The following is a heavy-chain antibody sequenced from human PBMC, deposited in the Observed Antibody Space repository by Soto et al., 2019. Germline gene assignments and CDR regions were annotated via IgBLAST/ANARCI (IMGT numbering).Heavy chain of an antibody. CDR2: ISGSGGST. CDR3: AKDRFNDFWSGYGNLLNYYYGMDV. CDR1: GFTFSSYA. Sequence: SGGSLRLSCAASGFTFSSYAMSWVRQAPGKGLEWVSAISGSGGSTYYADSVKGRFTISRDNSKNTLYLQMNSLRAEDTAVYYCAKDRFNDFWSGYGNLLNYYYGMDVWGQGTTVTVSS. V-gene: IGHV3-23*01. J-gene: IGHJ6*02. D-gene: IGHD3-3*01.